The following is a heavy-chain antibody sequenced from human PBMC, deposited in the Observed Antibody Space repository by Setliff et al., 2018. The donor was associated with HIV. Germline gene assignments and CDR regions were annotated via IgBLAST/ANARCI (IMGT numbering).Heavy chain of an antibody. V-gene: IGHV4-34*01. CDR2: INHSGST. D-gene: IGHD3-3*01. Sequence: SETLSLTCAVYGGSFSGYYWSWIRQPPGKGLEWIGEINHSGSTNYNPSLKSRVTISVDTSKNQFSLKLSFVTAADTAVYYCARVGPPDFWSGSFQHWGQGTLVTVSS. CDR1: GGSFSGYY. J-gene: IGHJ1*01. CDR3: ARVGPPDFWSGSFQH.